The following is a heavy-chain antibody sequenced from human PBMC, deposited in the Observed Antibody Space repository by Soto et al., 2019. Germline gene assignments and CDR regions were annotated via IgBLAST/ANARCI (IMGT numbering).Heavy chain of an antibody. Sequence: GGSLRLSCAASGFTFSSYSMNWVRQAPGKGLEWVSSISSSSSYIYYADSVKGRFTISRDNAKNSLYLQMNSLRAEDTAVYYCARDPGGGWELPFDAFDIWGQGTMVTVSS. D-gene: IGHD1-26*01. V-gene: IGHV3-21*01. CDR3: ARDPGGGWELPFDAFDI. J-gene: IGHJ3*02. CDR1: GFTFSSYS. CDR2: ISSSSSYI.